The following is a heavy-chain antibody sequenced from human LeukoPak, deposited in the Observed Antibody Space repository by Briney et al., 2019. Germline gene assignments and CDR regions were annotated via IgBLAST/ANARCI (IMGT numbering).Heavy chain of an antibody. Sequence: GGSLRLSCAASGFTVNDYYMSWVRQAPGKGLEWVSIIYSGGITSYAGSVKGRFTISRDNSKNTLYLQLNSLRAEDTAVYYCARGYFAVGAFDIWGQGTMVTVSS. CDR1: GFTVNDYY. D-gene: IGHD3-3*01. CDR3: ARGYFAVGAFDI. V-gene: IGHV3-66*01. J-gene: IGHJ3*02. CDR2: IYSGGIT.